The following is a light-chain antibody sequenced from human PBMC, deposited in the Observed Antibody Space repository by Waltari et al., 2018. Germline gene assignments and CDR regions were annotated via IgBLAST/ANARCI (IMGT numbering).Light chain of an antibody. CDR2: AAS. V-gene: IGKV1-9*01. Sequence: DIQLTQSPSFLSASVGDRVTITCRASQRISSSLAWYHQKPGKAPKLLIYAASTLQSGVPSRFSGSGSGTEFTLTISSLQPEDFATYYCQQFNSYPITFGQGTRLEIK. CDR3: QQFNSYPIT. CDR1: QRISSS. J-gene: IGKJ5*01.